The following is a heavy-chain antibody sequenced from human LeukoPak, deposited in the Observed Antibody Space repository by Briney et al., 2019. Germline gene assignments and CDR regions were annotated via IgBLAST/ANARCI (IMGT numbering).Heavy chain of an antibody. J-gene: IGHJ4*02. CDR3: AKGDGGIVGASAN. D-gene: IGHD1-26*01. CDR1: GFTFDDYA. Sequence: GRSLRLSCAASGFTFDDYAMHWVRHAPGKGLEWVSGISWNSGSIGYADSVKGRFTISRDNAKNSLYLQMNSLRAEDTALYYCAKGDGGIVGASANWGQGTLVTVSS. CDR2: ISWNSGSI. V-gene: IGHV3-9*01.